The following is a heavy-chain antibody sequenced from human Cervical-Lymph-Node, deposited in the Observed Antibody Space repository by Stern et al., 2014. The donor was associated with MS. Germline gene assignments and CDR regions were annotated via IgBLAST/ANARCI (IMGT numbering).Heavy chain of an antibody. V-gene: IGHV5-51*01. CDR1: GYTFSNSW. J-gene: IGHJ4*02. CDR3: ARGSAGAGAFFDY. CDR2: IYPGDSDT. Sequence: EVQLLQSGAEVKKPGESLKISCKGSGYTFSNSWIGWVRQMPGRGLEWMGTIYPGDSDTRYSPSFQGQITISADKSISTAYLQWNSLKASDTAIFYCARGSAGAGAFFDYWGQGTLVTVSS. D-gene: IGHD2-8*02.